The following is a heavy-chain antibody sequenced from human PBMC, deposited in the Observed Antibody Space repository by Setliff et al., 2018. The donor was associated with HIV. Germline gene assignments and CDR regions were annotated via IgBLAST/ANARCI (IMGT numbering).Heavy chain of an antibody. Sequence: PGGSLRLSCEGSGFTFSSYEMNWVRQAPGKGPEWVSVIYSGGTTTYYADSVKGRFTVSRDNAKNSLYLHMNSLRAEDTAVYYCARAQDVWGSYRYTNYYYYMDVWGKGTTVTVSS. J-gene: IGHJ6*03. CDR2: IYSGGTTT. D-gene: IGHD3-16*02. CDR1: GFTFSSYE. CDR3: ARAQDVWGSYRYTNYYYYMDV. V-gene: IGHV3-48*03.